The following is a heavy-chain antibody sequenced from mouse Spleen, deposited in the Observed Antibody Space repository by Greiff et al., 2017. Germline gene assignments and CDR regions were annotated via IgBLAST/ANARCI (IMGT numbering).Heavy chain of an antibody. CDR3: ARHDYGHFDY. CDR1: GFTFSSYG. Sequence: DVKLQESGGDLVKPGGSLKLSCAASGFTFSSYGMSWVRQTPDKRLEWVATISSGGSYTYYPDSVKGRFTISRDNAKNTLYLQMSSLKSEDTAMYYCARHDYGHFDYWGQGTTLTVSS. J-gene: IGHJ2*01. V-gene: IGHV5-6*02. CDR2: ISSGGSYT. D-gene: IGHD1-2*01.